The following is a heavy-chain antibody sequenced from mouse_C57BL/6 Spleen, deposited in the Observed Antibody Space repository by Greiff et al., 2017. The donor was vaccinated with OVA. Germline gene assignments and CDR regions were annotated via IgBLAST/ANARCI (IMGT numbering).Heavy chain of an antibody. CDR1: GYAFTNYL. CDR2: INPGSGGT. J-gene: IGHJ4*01. D-gene: IGHD3-2*02. CDR3: ARGGQLRSYAMDY. V-gene: IGHV1-54*01. Sequence: VKLMESGAELVRPGTSVKVSCKASGYAFTNYLIEWVKQRPGQGLEWIGVINPGSGGTNYNEKFKGKATLTADKSSSTAYMQLSSRTSKDSAVYFCARGGQLRSYAMDYWGQGTSVTVSS.